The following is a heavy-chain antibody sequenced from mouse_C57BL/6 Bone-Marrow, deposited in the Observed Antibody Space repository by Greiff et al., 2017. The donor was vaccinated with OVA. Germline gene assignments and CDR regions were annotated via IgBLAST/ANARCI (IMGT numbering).Heavy chain of an antibody. CDR1: GFTFSSYA. D-gene: IGHD1-1*01. V-gene: IGHV5-4*01. CDR2: ISDGGSYT. J-gene: IGHJ2*01. CDR3: AREAKPYYFDY. Sequence: EVNVVESGGGLVKPGGSLKLSCAASGFTFSSYAMSWVRQTPEKRLEWVATISDGGSYTYYPDNVKGRFTISRDNAKNNLYLQMSHLKSEDTAMYYCAREAKPYYFDYWGQGTTHTVSS.